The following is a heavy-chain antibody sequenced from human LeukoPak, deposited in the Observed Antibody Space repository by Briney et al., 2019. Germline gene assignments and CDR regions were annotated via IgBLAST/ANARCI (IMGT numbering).Heavy chain of an antibody. CDR2: INWDGGST. CDR1: GFTFDDYG. D-gene: IGHD6-13*01. CDR3: ARTKQQLVLDAFDI. J-gene: IGHJ3*02. Sequence: PGGSLRLSCAASGFTFDDYGMSWVRQAPGKGLEWVSGINWDGGSTGYADSVKGRFTISRDNAKNSLYLQMNSLRAEDTALYCCARTKQQLVLDAFDIWGQGTMVTVSS. V-gene: IGHV3-20*04.